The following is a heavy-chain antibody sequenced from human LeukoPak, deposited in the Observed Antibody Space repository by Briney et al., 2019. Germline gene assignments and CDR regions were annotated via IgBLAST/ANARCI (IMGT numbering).Heavy chain of an antibody. CDR1: GGSISSSSYY. V-gene: IGHV4-39*01. Sequence: SETLSLTCTVSGGSISSSSYYWGWIRQPPGKGLEWIGSIYYSGSTYYNPSLKSRVTISVDTSKNQFSLKLSSVTAADTPAYHRAREKDQTVTGDYLGQGTLVTVSS. CDR2: IYYSGST. D-gene: IGHD4-11*01. J-gene: IGHJ4*02. CDR3: AREKDQTVTGDY.